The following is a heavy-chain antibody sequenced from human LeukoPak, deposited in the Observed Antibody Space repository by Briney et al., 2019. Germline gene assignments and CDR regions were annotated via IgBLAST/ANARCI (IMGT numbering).Heavy chain of an antibody. J-gene: IGHJ4*02. CDR3: TRDRGAYNLYDY. CDR2: IRGKAYGETA. V-gene: IGHV3-49*03. Sequence: GGSLRLSCTVSGFTFGDYAMSWIRQAPGKGLEWVGFIRGKAYGETADYAASVKGRFTISRDDSKAIAYLQMNSLKTEDTAVYHCTRDRGAYNLYDYWGQGTLVTVSS. CDR1: GFTFGDYA. D-gene: IGHD1-1*01.